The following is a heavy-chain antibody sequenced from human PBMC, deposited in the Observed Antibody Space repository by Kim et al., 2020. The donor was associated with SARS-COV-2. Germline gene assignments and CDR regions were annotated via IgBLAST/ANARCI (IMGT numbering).Heavy chain of an antibody. CDR1: GGSISSGGYY. V-gene: IGHV4-31*03. D-gene: IGHD3-9*01. CDR2: IYYSGST. J-gene: IGHJ3*02. Sequence: SETLSLTCTVSGGSISSGGYYWSWIRQHPGKGLEWIGYIYYSGSTYYNPSLKSRVTISVDTSKNQFSLKLSSVTAADTAVYYCARVEQHDILTGYPRYAFDIWGQGTMVTVSS. CDR3: ARVEQHDILTGYPRYAFDI.